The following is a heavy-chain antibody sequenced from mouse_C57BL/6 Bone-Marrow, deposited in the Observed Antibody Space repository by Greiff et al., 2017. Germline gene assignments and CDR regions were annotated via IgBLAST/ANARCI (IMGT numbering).Heavy chain of an antibody. CDR1: GYTFTSYW. CDR3: ARDYEYEFDY. D-gene: IGHD2-4*01. V-gene: IGHV1-50*01. CDR2: IDPSDSYT. Sequence: QVQLQQPGAELVKPGASVKLSCKASGYTFTSYWMQWVKQRPGQGLEWIGEIDPSDSYTNYNQKFKGKATLTVDTSSSTAYMQLSSLTSEDSAVYYCARDYEYEFDYWGQGTTLTVSS. J-gene: IGHJ2*01.